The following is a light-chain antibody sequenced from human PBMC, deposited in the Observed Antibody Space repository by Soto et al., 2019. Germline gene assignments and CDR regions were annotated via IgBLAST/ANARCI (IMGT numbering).Light chain of an antibody. V-gene: IGKV3-15*01. CDR3: QQYNTWPGWT. CDR2: GAS. Sequence: EVVMTQSPAALSVSPGERATLSCRASQSINSNLAWYQQKPGQAPRLLIYGASTMATGIPARFSGTGSGTEFALTISSLQSEDFAVHYCQQYNTWPGWTFGQGTRVEIK. CDR1: QSINSN. J-gene: IGKJ1*01.